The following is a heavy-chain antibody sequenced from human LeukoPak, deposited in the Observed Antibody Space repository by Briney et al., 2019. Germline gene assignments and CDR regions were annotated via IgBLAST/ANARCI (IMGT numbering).Heavy chain of an antibody. D-gene: IGHD6-19*01. V-gene: IGHV3-43*02. J-gene: IGHJ4*02. CDR1: GFTFDDYA. CDR3: AKDTLSGFYETFDY. Sequence: GGSLRLSCVVSGFTFDDYAMHWVRQGPGKGLEWVSLISGDGGRTYYADSVKGRFTISRDNSKNSLYLEMNSLRTEDTALYYCAKDTLSGFYETFDYWGQGTLVTVSS. CDR2: ISGDGGRT.